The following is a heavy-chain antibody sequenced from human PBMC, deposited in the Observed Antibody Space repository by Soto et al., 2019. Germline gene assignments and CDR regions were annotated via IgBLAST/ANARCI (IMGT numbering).Heavy chain of an antibody. V-gene: IGHV4-39*01. CDR1: GGSISSSSYY. Sequence: SETLSLTCTVSGGSISSSSYYWGWIRQPPGKGLEWIGSIYYSGSTYYNPSLKSRVTISVDTSKNQFSLKLSSVTAADTAVYYCARRLVTYFDYWGQGTLVTVSS. D-gene: IGHD3-9*01. CDR2: IYYSGST. CDR3: ARRLVTYFDY. J-gene: IGHJ4*02.